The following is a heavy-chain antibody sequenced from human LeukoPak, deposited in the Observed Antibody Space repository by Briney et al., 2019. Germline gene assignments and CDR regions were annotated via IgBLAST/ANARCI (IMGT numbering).Heavy chain of an antibody. Sequence: GGSLRLSCAASGFTFSSYAMSWVRQAPGKGLEWVSAISGSGGSTYCADSVKGRFTISRDNSKNTLYLQMNSLRAEDTAVYYCAYEGYGDYAGSVDPWGQGTLVTVSS. D-gene: IGHD4-17*01. CDR1: GFTFSSYA. CDR2: ISGSGGST. J-gene: IGHJ5*02. V-gene: IGHV3-23*01. CDR3: AYEGYGDYAGSVDP.